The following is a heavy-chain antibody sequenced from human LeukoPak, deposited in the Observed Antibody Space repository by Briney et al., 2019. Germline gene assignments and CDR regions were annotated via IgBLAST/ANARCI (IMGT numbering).Heavy chain of an antibody. CDR2: ISSSSSYI. Sequence: GGSLRLSCAASGFTFSSYSMNWVRQAPGKGLEWVSPISSSSSYIYYADSVKGRFTISRDNAKNSLYLQMNSLRAEDTAVYYCARAVDTAMVIPFDYWGQGTLVTVSS. J-gene: IGHJ4*02. CDR1: GFTFSSYS. V-gene: IGHV3-21*01. D-gene: IGHD5-18*01. CDR3: ARAVDTAMVIPFDY.